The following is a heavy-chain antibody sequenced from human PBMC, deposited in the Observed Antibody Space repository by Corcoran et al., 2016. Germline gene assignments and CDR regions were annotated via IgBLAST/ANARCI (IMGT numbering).Heavy chain of an antibody. CDR3: VKGIEVAGLRGDSYGMDV. Sequence: QVQLVESGGGVVQPGSSLRLSCAASGFTFSIYGIHCVRQAPGKGLEWVAAISHDGNKKYYADFVKGRFTISRDNSKNTLYLQMNSLRPEDTAVDYCVKGIEVAGLRGDSYGMDVWGQGTTVVVSS. CDR1: GFTFSIYG. CDR2: ISHDGNKK. J-gene: IGHJ6*02. V-gene: IGHV3-30*03. D-gene: IGHD6-13*01.